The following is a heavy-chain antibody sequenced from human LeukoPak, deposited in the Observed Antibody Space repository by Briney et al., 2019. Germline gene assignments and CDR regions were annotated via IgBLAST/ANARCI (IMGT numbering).Heavy chain of an antibody. D-gene: IGHD3-10*01. V-gene: IGHV3-23*01. Sequence: GGSLRLSCAASGFTFSSYAMSWVRQAPGKGLEWVSAISGSGGSTYYADSVKGRFTISRDNSKNTLYLQMNSLRAEDTAVYYCAKPYITMVRGVIPYYFDYWGQGTLVTVSS. CDR2: ISGSGGST. J-gene: IGHJ4*02. CDR3: AKPYITMVRGVIPYYFDY. CDR1: GFTFSSYA.